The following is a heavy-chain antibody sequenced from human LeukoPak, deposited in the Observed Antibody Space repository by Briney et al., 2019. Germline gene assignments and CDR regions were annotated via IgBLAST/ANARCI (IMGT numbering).Heavy chain of an antibody. J-gene: IGHJ4*02. Sequence: HPGGSLRLSCAASGFTFSDYSMNWVRQAPGKGLEWLSYITSSSSPIYYADSVKGRFTISRDNAKNSLYLQMNSLRAEDTAVYYCARDSTGGSGPKGAFDYWGQGTLVTVSS. CDR2: ITSSSSPI. D-gene: IGHD2-15*01. V-gene: IGHV3-48*01. CDR3: ARDSTGGSGPKGAFDY. CDR1: GFTFSDYS.